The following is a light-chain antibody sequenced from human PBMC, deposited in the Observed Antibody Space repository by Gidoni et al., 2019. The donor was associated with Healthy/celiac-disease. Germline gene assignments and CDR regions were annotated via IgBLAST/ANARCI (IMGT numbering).Light chain of an antibody. J-gene: IGLJ1*01. CDR1: SSDVGGHNY. Sequence: PGQSITISCTGPSSDVGGHNYVSWYQQHPGTAPKLMMYEVSNRPSGVSNRFSGSKSGNTASLTISGLQAEDEADYYCSSYTSSSAGVFGTGTKVTVL. CDR2: EVS. CDR3: SSYTSSSAGV. V-gene: IGLV2-14*01.